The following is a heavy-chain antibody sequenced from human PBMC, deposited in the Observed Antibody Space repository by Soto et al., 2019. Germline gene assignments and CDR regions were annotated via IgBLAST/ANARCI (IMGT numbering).Heavy chain of an antibody. J-gene: IGHJ5*02. CDR2: IIPIIGII. CDR1: GYTFTSYT. D-gene: IGHD3-22*01. CDR3: AGEPDSHYNDSHASSYP. Sequence: GASVKVSCKASGYTFTSYTITWVRQAPGQGLEWMGRIIPIIGIINYAQKFQGRVTISADKFTGTAYMELTRLRSDDTAVYYCAGEPDSHYNDSHASSYPWGQGTLVTVSS. V-gene: IGHV1-69*04.